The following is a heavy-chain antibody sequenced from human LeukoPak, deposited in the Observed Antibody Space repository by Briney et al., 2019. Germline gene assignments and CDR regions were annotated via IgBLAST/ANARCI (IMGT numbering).Heavy chain of an antibody. Sequence: GGSLRLSCAASGFTFSSYGMHWVRQAPGKGLEWVAVISYDGNNKYYADSVKGRFTISRDNSKNTLYLQMNSLRAEDTAVYYCARTTTPHYYGSGSYALGYWGQGTLVTVPS. CDR3: ARTTTPHYYGSGSYALGY. J-gene: IGHJ4*02. CDR2: ISYDGNNK. V-gene: IGHV3-30*03. CDR1: GFTFSSYG. D-gene: IGHD3-10*01.